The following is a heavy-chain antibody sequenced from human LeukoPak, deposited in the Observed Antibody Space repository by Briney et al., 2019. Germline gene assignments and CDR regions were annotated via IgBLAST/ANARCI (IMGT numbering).Heavy chain of an antibody. J-gene: IGHJ3*02. Sequence: ASVKVPCKASGYTFTNYYLYWLRQAPGQGLEWMGWINPNTGDTNYAQNFQGRVTMTRVTSITTGYMELSRLTSDDTAVYYCANKLQFLDAFDIWGQGTMVTVSS. D-gene: IGHD3-3*01. CDR2: INPNTGDT. CDR1: GYTFTNYY. V-gene: IGHV1-2*02. CDR3: ANKLQFLDAFDI.